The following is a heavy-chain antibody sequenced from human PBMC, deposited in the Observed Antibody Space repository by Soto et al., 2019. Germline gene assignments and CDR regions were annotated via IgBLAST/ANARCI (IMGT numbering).Heavy chain of an antibody. CDR1: GFTFRNYR. Sequence: PGGSLRLSCAASGFTFRNYRMNWVRQAPGKRLERVSYIGLGSSTKYYADSVEGRFTISRDNAKNSLYLQMNSLRAEDTAVYYCSGARYFDWLFLTPYDAFDIWGQGTMVTVSS. J-gene: IGHJ3*02. CDR3: SGARYFDWLFLTPYDAFDI. V-gene: IGHV3-48*01. D-gene: IGHD3-9*01. CDR2: IGLGSSTK.